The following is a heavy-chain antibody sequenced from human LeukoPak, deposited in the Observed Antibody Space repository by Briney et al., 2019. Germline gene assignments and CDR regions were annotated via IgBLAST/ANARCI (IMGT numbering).Heavy chain of an antibody. Sequence: PGGSLRLSCAASGFTFSSYWVSWVRQAPGKGLEWVANIKEDGSEKYYVDSVKGRFTISRDNARNSLYLQMNSLRAEDTAVYYCARDRRGILYYYYMDVWGKGTTVTVSS. J-gene: IGHJ6*03. CDR1: GFTFSSYW. CDR3: ARDRRGILYYYYMDV. D-gene: IGHD5-18*01. V-gene: IGHV3-7*01. CDR2: IKEDGSEK.